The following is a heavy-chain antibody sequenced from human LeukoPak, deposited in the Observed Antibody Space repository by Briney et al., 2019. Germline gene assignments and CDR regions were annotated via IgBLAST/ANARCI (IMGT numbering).Heavy chain of an antibody. CDR1: GFTFSSYA. J-gene: IGHJ4*02. D-gene: IGHD2-2*01. CDR2: ISGSGGST. V-gene: IGHV3-23*01. Sequence: GGSLRLSCAASGFTFSSYAMSWVRQAPGKGLEWVSAISGSGGSTYYADSVKGRFTISRDNSKNTLYLQMNSLRAEDTAVYYCARADCSSTSCYDMGDYFDYWGQGTLVTVSS. CDR3: ARADCSSTSCYDMGDYFDY.